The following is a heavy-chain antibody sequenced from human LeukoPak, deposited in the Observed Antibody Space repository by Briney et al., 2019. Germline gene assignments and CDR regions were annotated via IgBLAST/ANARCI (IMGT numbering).Heavy chain of an antibody. CDR3: ARHSSYCSATSCFPKE. CDR2: INPGDSYI. J-gene: IGHJ4*02. CDR1: GYSFSSYW. V-gene: IGHV5-51*01. Sequence: GESLKISCKGSGYSFSSYWIGWVRQVPGKGLEWMGIINPGDSYIRYGPSFQGQITISVDKSIKTAYLQWGSLKASDTAMYYCARHSSYCSATSCFPKEWGQGTLVTVSS. D-gene: IGHD2-15*01.